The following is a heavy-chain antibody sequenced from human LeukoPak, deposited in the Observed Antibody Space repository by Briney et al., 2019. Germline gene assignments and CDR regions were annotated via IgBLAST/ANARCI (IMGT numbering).Heavy chain of an antibody. CDR2: IYYSGST. J-gene: IGHJ4*02. CDR1: GGSISSYY. CDR3: ARHSSGWYDFDY. V-gene: IGHV4-59*12. Sequence: SETLSLTCTVSGGSISSYYWSWIRQPPGKGLEWIGYIYYSGSTNYNPSLKSRVTISVDTSKNQFSLKLSSVTAADTAVYYCARHSSGWYDFDYWGQGTLVTVSS. D-gene: IGHD6-19*01.